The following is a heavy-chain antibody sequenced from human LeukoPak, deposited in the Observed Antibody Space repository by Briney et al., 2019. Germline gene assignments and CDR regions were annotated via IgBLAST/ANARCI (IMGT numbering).Heavy chain of an antibody. D-gene: IGHD5-24*01. V-gene: IGHV3-23*01. CDR2: ISGSGART. Sequence: PGGSLRLSCAASGFTFSNYVMNWVRQAPGKGLEWVSGISGSGARTYYADSVKGRFTISRDNSKNTLYVQMNSLRAEDTAVYYCARSKDGYNRFDSWGQGTLVTVSS. J-gene: IGHJ4*02. CDR3: ARSKDGYNRFDS. CDR1: GFTFSNYV.